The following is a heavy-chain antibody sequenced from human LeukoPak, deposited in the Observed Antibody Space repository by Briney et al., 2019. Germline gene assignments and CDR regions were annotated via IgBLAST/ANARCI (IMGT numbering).Heavy chain of an antibody. CDR1: GGSVSSGSYY. V-gene: IGHV4-61*01. CDR3: ARVRSAAATNAFDY. D-gene: IGHD6-13*01. J-gene: IGHJ4*02. Sequence: SETLSLACTVSGGSVSSGSYYWSWIRQPPGKGLEWIGYIYYSGSTNYNPSLKSRVTISVDTSKNQFSLKLSSVTAADTAVYYCARVRSAAATNAFDYCGQGTLVTVSS. CDR2: IYYSGST.